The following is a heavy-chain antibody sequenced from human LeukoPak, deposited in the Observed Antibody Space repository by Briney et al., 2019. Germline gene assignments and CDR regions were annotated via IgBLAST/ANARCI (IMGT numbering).Heavy chain of an antibody. Sequence: PSQTLSLTCTVSGGSISSGSYYWGWIRQPAGKGLEWNGRIYTSGSTNYNPSLKSRVTISVDTSKNQFSLKLSSVTAADTAVYYCARSAKTPYYYYYMDVWGKGTTVTVSS. CDR2: IYTSGST. J-gene: IGHJ6*03. CDR1: GGSISSGSYY. V-gene: IGHV4-61*02. CDR3: ARSAKTPYYYYYMDV.